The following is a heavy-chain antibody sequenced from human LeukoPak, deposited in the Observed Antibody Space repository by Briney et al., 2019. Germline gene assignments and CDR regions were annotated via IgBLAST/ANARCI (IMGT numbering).Heavy chain of an antibody. D-gene: IGHD3-9*01. CDR3: ARDSYYDILTGYTRDVFDI. Sequence: GGSLRLSCAASGLTFSSYSMNWVRQAPGKGLEWVSSISSSSSYIYYADSVKGRFTISRDNAKNSLYLQMNSLRAEDTAVYYCARDSYYDILTGYTRDVFDIWGQGTMVTVSS. CDR1: GLTFSSYS. J-gene: IGHJ3*02. CDR2: ISSSSSYI. V-gene: IGHV3-21*01.